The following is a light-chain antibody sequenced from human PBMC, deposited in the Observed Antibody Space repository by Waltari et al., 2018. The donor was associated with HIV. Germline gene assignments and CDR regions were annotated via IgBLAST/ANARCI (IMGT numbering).Light chain of an antibody. J-gene: IGKJ2*01. CDR1: QRVFTY. CDR2: AAS. V-gene: IGKV3-11*01. Sequence: EIVFTQSPVTLSLSVGARATVSCRASQRVFTYLAWYHQRPGQPPRLLIYAASNRATGIPPRFSASGSGTDFNLTISGLESEDFGLYFCQQRRAWPITFGQGTKVEIK. CDR3: QQRRAWPIT.